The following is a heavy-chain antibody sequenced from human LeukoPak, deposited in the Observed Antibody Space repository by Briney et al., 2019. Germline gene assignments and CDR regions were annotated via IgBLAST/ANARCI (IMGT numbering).Heavy chain of an antibody. D-gene: IGHD3-22*01. V-gene: IGHV3-74*01. CDR3: ARGDDSGYYDYFDY. CDR1: GFTLSNHW. J-gene: IGHJ4*02. CDR2: INIDGRDT. Sequence: GGSLRLSCAASGFTLSNHWMYWVRQAPGKGLVWVSRINIDGRDTKYADSVKGRFIISRDNAKNTLYLQIGSLRAEDTAMYYCARGDDSGYYDYFDYWGQGALVTVSS.